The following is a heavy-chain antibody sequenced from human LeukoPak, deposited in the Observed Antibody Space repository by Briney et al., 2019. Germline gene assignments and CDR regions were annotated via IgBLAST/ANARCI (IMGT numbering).Heavy chain of an antibody. D-gene: IGHD6-6*01. V-gene: IGHV4-59*01. CDR2: IYHSGST. CDR3: AREPGIAARPLDY. J-gene: IGHJ4*02. Sequence: SETLSLTCTVSGGSISHFYWTWIRQPPGKGLEWIGYIYHSGSTTYNPSLKSRVTISVDTSKNQFSLKLSSVTAADTAVYYCAREPGIAARPLDYWGQGTLVTVSS. CDR1: GGSISHFY.